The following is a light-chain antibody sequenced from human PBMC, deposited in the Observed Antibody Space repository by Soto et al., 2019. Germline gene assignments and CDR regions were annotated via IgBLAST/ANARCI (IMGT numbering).Light chain of an antibody. V-gene: IGKV3-15*01. CDR2: EVS. CDR3: QQYNNWPFS. J-gene: IGKJ5*01. Sequence: IVMTQSPASLSVSXGERVTLYCRAGQGVTTKFAWYHEKSGXSPRLPXYEVSTRAPGVPARFSGTGSETDFTLTISGLQSEDSAVYFCQQYNNWPFSVGQGTRLEIK. CDR1: QGVTTK.